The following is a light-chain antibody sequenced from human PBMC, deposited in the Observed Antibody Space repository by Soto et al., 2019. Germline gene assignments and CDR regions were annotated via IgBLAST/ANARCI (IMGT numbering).Light chain of an antibody. CDR2: GNS. Sequence: QSVLTQPPSVSGAPGQRVTISCTGSYSNIGAGYDVHWYQQLPGTAPKLLIYGNSNRPSGVPDRFSGSKSGTSASLAITGLQAEDEADYYCQSYDSSLSVVFGGGTKLTVL. CDR3: QSYDSSLSVV. V-gene: IGLV1-40*01. CDR1: YSNIGAGYD. J-gene: IGLJ3*02.